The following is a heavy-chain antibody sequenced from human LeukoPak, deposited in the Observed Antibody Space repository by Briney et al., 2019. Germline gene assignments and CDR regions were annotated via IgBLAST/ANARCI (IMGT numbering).Heavy chain of an antibody. J-gene: IGHJ4*02. CDR1: GGSISSGGYY. V-gene: IGHV4-31*03. CDR3: ARVPDYGDYVGSFDY. Sequence: SETLSLTCTVSGGSISSGGYYWSWIRQHPGKGLEWIGYIYYSGSTYYNPSLKSRVTISVDASKNQFSLKLSSVTAADTAVYYCARVPDYGDYVGSFDYWGQGTLVTVSS. D-gene: IGHD4-17*01. CDR2: IYYSGST.